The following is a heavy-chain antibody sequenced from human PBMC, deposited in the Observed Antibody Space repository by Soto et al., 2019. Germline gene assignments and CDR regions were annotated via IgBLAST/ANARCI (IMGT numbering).Heavy chain of an antibody. D-gene: IGHD3-22*01. CDR1: GYTFTGYY. V-gene: IGHV1-2*02. Sequence: GASVKVSCKASGYTFTGYYMHWVRQAPGQGLEWMGWINPNSGGTNYAQKFQGRVTMTRDTSISTAYMELSRLRSDDTAVYYCARVYVWAGYTYDSGDFDIWGQGTMVTVSS. CDR2: INPNSGGT. CDR3: ARVYVWAGYTYDSGDFDI. J-gene: IGHJ3*02.